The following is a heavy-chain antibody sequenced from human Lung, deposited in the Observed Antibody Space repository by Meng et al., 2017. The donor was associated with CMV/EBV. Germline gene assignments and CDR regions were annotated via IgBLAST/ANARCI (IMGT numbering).Heavy chain of an antibody. CDR3: ARGLYTASSGTTYY. CDR1: GFTFSNYW. D-gene: IGHD2-2*02. V-gene: IGHV3-74*01. Sequence: GPLVGAGGGLVQPGGALRLSCAASGFTFSNYWMHWVRQAPGKGLVWVSRINSDGSSTTYADSVKGRFTISRDNAKNTLHLQMNSLRVEDTAVYYCARGLYTASSGTTYYWGQGTLVTVSS. CDR2: INSDGSST. J-gene: IGHJ4*02.